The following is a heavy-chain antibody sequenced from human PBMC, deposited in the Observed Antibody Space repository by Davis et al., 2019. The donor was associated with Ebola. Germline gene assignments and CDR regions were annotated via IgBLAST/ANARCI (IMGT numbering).Heavy chain of an antibody. V-gene: IGHV3-11*01. CDR2: ISSSGSTI. J-gene: IGHJ6*02. Sequence: GGSLRLSCAASGFTFSDYYMSWIRKAPGKGLEWVSFISSSGSTIYYADSVKGRFTISRDNAKNSLYLQMNSLRAEDTAVYYCARSLIGRYYYYGMDVWGQGTTVTVSS. CDR3: ARSLIGRYYYYGMDV. CDR1: GFTFSDYY.